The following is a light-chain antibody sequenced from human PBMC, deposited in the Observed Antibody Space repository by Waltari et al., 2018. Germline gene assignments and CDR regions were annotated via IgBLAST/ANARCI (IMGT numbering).Light chain of an antibody. CDR1: ESVRRA. CDR2: DSS. V-gene: IGKV3-20*01. J-gene: IGKJ1*01. CDR3: QHIVRLPVT. Sequence: EVVLTQSPGTLSLSPGESATLSCRTSESVRRALIWYQQKPGQAPRLLIYDSSTRATGVPDRFSGSGFGTDFSLTISRLEPEDFAVYYCQHIVRLPVTFGQGTRVEIK.